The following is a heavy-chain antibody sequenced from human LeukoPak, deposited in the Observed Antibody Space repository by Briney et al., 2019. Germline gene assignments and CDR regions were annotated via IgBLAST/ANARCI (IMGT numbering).Heavy chain of an antibody. CDR1: GYTFTSYG. V-gene: IGHV1-18*01. D-gene: IGHD2-2*01. J-gene: IGHJ6*02. Sequence: ASVKVSCKASGYTFTSYGISWVRQAPGQGLEWMGWISAYNGNTNYAQKLQGRVTMTTDTSTSTAYMGLRSLRFDDTAVYYCARDGCSSTSCSLSGYYGMDVWGQGTTVAVSS. CDR3: ARDGCSSTSCSLSGYYGMDV. CDR2: ISAYNGNT.